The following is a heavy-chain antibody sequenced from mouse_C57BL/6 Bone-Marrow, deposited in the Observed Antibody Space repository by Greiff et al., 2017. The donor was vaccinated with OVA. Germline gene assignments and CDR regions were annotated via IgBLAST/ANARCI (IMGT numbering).Heavy chain of an antibody. CDR1: GYTFTSYW. Sequence: QVQLQQPGAELVRPGSSVKLSCKASGYTFTSYWMDWVKQRPGQGLEWIGNIYPSDSETHYNQKFKDKATLTVDKSSSTAYMQLSSLTSEDSAVYYCFYCDYDEDFWYFDVWGTGTTVTVSS. J-gene: IGHJ1*03. V-gene: IGHV1-61*01. D-gene: IGHD2-4*01. CDR3: FYCDYDEDFWYFDV. CDR2: IYPSDSET.